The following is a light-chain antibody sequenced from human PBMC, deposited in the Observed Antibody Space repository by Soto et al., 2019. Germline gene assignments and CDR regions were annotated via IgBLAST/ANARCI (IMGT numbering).Light chain of an antibody. CDR1: QDIRSS. V-gene: IGKV3-15*01. J-gene: IGKJ1*01. CDR2: AAS. Sequence: EIVMTQSPATLSVSPGERVTLSCRASQDIRSSLAWYQQKLGQAPRLLIYAASTRATGIPARFSGSGSGTEFTLTISSLQSEDFVVYYCQQYNNWPRTFGQGTKVDIK. CDR3: QQYNNWPRT.